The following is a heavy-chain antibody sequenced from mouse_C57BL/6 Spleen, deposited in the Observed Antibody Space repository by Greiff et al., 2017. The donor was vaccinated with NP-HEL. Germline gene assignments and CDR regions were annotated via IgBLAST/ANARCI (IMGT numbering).Heavy chain of an antibody. J-gene: IGHJ4*01. CDR2: INPNNGGT. Sequence: EVQLQQSGPELVKPGASVKISCKASGYTFTDYYMNWVKQSHGKSLEWIGDINPNNGGTSYNQQFKGKATLTVDKSSSTAYMELRSLTSEDSAAYYCASVHSDDDYAMDYWGQGPSVTVAS. V-gene: IGHV1-26*01. CDR3: ASVHSDDDYAMDY. CDR1: GYTFTDYY. D-gene: IGHD2-3*01.